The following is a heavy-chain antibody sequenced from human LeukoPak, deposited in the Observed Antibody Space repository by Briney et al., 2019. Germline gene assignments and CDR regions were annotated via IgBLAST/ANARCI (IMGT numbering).Heavy chain of an antibody. CDR3: ARGRTTVVTPLGPLDY. CDR2: ISGSGGST. V-gene: IGHV3-23*01. CDR1: GFTFSSYA. Sequence: GGSLRLSCAASGFTFSSYAMSWVRQAPGKGLEWVSAISGSGGSTYYADSVKGRFTISRDNSKNTLYLQMNSLRAEDTAVYYCARGRTTVVTPLGPLDYWGQGTLVTVSS. D-gene: IGHD4-23*01. J-gene: IGHJ4*02.